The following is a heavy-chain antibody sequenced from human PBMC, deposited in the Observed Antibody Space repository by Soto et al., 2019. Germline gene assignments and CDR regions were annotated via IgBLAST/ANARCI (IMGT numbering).Heavy chain of an antibody. D-gene: IGHD3-22*01. CDR2: INPNSGGT. Sequence: ASVKVSCKASGYTFTGYYMHWVRQAPGQGLEWMGWINPNSGGTNYAQKFQGTVTMTRDTSISTAYMELSRLRSDDTAVYYCARVRTMIYGMDVWGQGTTVIVSS. V-gene: IGHV1-2*02. J-gene: IGHJ6*02. CDR1: GYTFTGYY. CDR3: ARVRTMIYGMDV.